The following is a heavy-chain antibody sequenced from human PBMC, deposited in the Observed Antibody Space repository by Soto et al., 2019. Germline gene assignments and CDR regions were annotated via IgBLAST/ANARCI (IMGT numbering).Heavy chain of an antibody. J-gene: IGHJ5*02. CDR1: GFTFSSYA. CDR3: AKKRYFDWSGVGNWFDP. V-gene: IGHV3-23*01. CDR2: ISDIGGST. Sequence: GGSLRLSCAASGFTFSSYAMTWVRQAPGKGLEWVSAISDIGGSTYYADSVKGRFTISRDNSKNTLYLQMNSLRAEDMAVYYCAKKRYFDWSGVGNWFDPWGQGTLVTVSS. D-gene: IGHD3-9*01.